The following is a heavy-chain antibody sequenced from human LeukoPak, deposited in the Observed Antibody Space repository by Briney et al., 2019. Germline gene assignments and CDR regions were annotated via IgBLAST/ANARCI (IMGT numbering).Heavy chain of an antibody. CDR2: ISAYNGNT. J-gene: IGHJ3*02. V-gene: IGHV1-18*04. CDR3: ARDHIAVAGNAAFDI. CDR1: GYTFTDYY. D-gene: IGHD6-19*01. Sequence: GASAKVSCKASGYTFTDYYMHWVRQAPGQGLEWMGWISAYNGNTNYAQKLQGRVTMTTDTSTSTAYMELRSLRSDDTAVYYCARDHIAVAGNAAFDIWGQGTMVTVSS.